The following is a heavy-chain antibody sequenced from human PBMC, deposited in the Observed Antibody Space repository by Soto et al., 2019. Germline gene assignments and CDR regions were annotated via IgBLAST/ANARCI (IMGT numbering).Heavy chain of an antibody. Sequence: ASVKVSCKASGYTFTSYGISWVRQAPGQGLEWMGWISAYNGNTNYAQKLQGRVTMTTDTSTSTAYMELRSLRSDDTAVYYCARDGIQLWSSRFGCFDPWGQGTLVTVSS. V-gene: IGHV1-18*04. CDR2: ISAYNGNT. CDR1: GYTFTSYG. CDR3: ARDGIQLWSSRFGCFDP. D-gene: IGHD5-18*01. J-gene: IGHJ5*02.